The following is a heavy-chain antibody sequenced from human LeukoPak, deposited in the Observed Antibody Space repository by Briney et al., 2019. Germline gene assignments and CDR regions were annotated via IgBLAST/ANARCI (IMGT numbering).Heavy chain of an antibody. CDR3: ATGSYYNVGFDY. V-gene: IGHV4-39*01. J-gene: IGHJ4*02. CDR2: IYYSGST. D-gene: IGHD3-10*01. CDR1: GGSISSSSYY. Sequence: SETLSLTCTVSGGSISSSSYYWGWIRQPPGKGLEWIGSIYYSGSTYYNPSLKSRVTISVDTSKNQFSLKLSSVTVADTAVYYCATGSYYNVGFDYWGQGTLVTVSS.